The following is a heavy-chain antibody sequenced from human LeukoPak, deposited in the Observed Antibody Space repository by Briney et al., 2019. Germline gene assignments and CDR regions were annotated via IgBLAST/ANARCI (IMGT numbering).Heavy chain of an antibody. D-gene: IGHD1-26*01. Sequence: GGSLRLSCAASGFAASGFTFSTFGMNWVRQAPGKGLEWVSGISGSGGSTYYADSVKGRFTISRDNSKNTLYLQMNSLRAEDTAVYYCAKESGSYYGVFDYWGQGTLVTVSS. CDR3: AKESGSYYGVFDY. V-gene: IGHV3-23*01. CDR1: GFAASGFTFSTFG. CDR2: ISGSGGST. J-gene: IGHJ4*02.